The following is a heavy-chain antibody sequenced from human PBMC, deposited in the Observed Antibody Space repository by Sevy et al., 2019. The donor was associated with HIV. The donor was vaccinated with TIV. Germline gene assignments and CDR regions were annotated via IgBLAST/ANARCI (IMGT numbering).Heavy chain of an antibody. D-gene: IGHD3-10*02. CDR1: GESFSGYF. CDR3: ARGRQAYVVVVPSTVPFDY. J-gene: IGHJ4*02. V-gene: IGHV4-34*01. CDR2: INHSGTL. Sequence: SETLSLTCAVYGESFSGYFWNWIRHSPGKGLEWIGEINHSGTLKYNPSLKSRVTISVDASKNQMSLHLGSVTATDTTVYYCARGRQAYVVVVPSTVPFDYWGPGTLVTVSS.